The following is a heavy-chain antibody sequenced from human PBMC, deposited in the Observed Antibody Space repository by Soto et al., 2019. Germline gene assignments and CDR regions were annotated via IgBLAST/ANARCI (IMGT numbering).Heavy chain of an antibody. D-gene: IGHD2-8*01. CDR1: GGSISSYY. CDR2: IYYSGST. V-gene: IGHV4-59*01. J-gene: IGHJ4*02. CDR3: ARRYAGNFDY. Sequence: QVQLQESGPGLVKPSETLSLTCTVSGGSISSYYWSWIRQPPGKGLEWIGYIYYSGSTNYNPSLKSRVTISVDTSKNQFSLKLRSVTAADTAVYYCARRYAGNFDYWGQGTLGTVSS.